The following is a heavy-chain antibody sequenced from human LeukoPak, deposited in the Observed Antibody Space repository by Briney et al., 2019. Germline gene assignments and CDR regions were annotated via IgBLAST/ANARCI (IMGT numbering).Heavy chain of an antibody. V-gene: IGHV4-38-2*02. D-gene: IGHD5-18*01. CDR2: IYRSGTT. J-gene: IGHJ4*02. CDR3: ARAVDIAMSYPAYFDY. Sequence: SETLPLTCTVSGYSIRTSHYWGWIRQSPGKGLEWIGNIYRSGTTYYNPSLKSRVTISMDTSKNQFSLKLSSVTAADTTVYYCARAVDIAMSYPAYFDYWGQGTPVTVSS. CDR1: GYSIRTSHY.